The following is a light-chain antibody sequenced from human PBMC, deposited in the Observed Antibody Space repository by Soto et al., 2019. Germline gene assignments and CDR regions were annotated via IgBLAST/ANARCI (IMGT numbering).Light chain of an antibody. Sequence: EIVLTQSPATLSLSPGERATIPCSASQSFTSNYLAWYQQKPGQAPRLLISGASSRAAGISDKFSGSGSGTDFTLTISRLEPEDIAVYFCHQYGTFPITFGQGTRLENK. V-gene: IGKV3-20*01. CDR3: HQYGTFPIT. CDR2: GAS. J-gene: IGKJ5*01. CDR1: QSFTSNY.